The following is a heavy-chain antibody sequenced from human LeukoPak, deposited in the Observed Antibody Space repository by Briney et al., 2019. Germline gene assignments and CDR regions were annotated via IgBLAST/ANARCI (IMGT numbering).Heavy chain of an antibody. V-gene: IGHV3-21*01. CDR1: GFTFSSYS. CDR2: ISSSYI. Sequence: GGSLRLSCAASGFTFSSYSMNWVRQAPGKGLEWVSSISSSYIYYADSVKGRFTISRDNAKNSLYLQMNSLRAEDTAVYYCARVNRLYAFDIWGQGTMVTVSS. D-gene: IGHD1-14*01. J-gene: IGHJ3*02. CDR3: ARVNRLYAFDI.